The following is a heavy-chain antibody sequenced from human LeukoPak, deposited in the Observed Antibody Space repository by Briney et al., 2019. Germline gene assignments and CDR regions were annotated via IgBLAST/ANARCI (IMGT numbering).Heavy chain of an antibody. D-gene: IGHD6-19*01. CDR3: VKDSGWYEYFDY. CDR1: EFTFDGYA. CDR2: ISWNSDSI. Sequence: SLRLSCAASEFTFDGYAMHWVRPAPGKGLEWVSSISWNSDSIAYADSVKGRFTISRDNVKNSLYLQMNSLRAEDTALYYCVKDSGWYEYFDYWGQGTLVTVPS. J-gene: IGHJ4*02. V-gene: IGHV3-9*01.